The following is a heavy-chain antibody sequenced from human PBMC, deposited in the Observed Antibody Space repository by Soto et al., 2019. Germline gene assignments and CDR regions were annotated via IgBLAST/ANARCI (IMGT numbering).Heavy chain of an antibody. CDR3: AKRPLTAAGFDY. D-gene: IGHD6-13*01. CDR1: GFTFSNYA. Sequence: EVQLLESGGGLVQPGGSLRLSCAASGFTFSNYAMTWVRQAPGKGLEWVSVITGSGGGTYFVDSVKGRFTISRDNSKNPVYLQMKRLRAEDTDVYYCAKRPLTAAGFDYWGQGTLVTVSS. CDR2: ITGSGGGT. V-gene: IGHV3-23*01. J-gene: IGHJ4*02.